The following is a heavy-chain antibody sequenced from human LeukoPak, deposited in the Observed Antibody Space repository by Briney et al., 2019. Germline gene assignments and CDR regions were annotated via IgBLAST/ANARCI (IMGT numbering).Heavy chain of an antibody. CDR3: ARHAATLYNNGMDV. J-gene: IGHJ6*02. V-gene: IGHV4-59*08. D-gene: IGHD6-13*01. CDR1: GGSISSYY. CDR2: IHHSGSR. Sequence: SETLSLTCTVSGGSISSYYWSWIRQPPGKGLEWIGYIHHSGSRNYYPSLKSRVTTSVDTSKNWISLRLTSVTAADTAVYYCARHAATLYNNGMDVWGQGTTVTVSS.